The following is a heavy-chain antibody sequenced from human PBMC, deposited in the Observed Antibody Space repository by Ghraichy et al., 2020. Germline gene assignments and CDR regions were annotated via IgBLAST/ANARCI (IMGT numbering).Heavy chain of an antibody. J-gene: IGHJ6*02. CDR1: AFTFSSYS. V-gene: IGHV3-48*02. Sequence: GGSLRLSCVGSAFTFSSYSMNWVRQSPGKGLEWVSYITSSSRTRFYADSVKGRFTISRDNAQNSLSLQMNSLTDEDTAVYYCARGSTVVRFYYYDGMDVWGQGTTVTVSS. CDR2: ITSSSRTR. CDR3: ARGSTVVRFYYYDGMDV. D-gene: IGHD4-23*01.